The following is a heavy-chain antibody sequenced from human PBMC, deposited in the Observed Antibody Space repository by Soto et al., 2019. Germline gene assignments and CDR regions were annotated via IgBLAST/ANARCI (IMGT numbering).Heavy chain of an antibody. CDR2: ISYDGSNE. Sequence: LRLSCAASGFTFSINGMTWVRQAPGKGLEWVALISYDGSNEYYADSVKGRFTISRDNSRNTLYLQMNSLGNEDTAVYYCAKDRSFYDFWRGFDYWGQGTQVTVSS. CDR1: GFTFSING. D-gene: IGHD3-3*01. CDR3: AKDRSFYDFWRGFDY. J-gene: IGHJ4*02. V-gene: IGHV3-30*18.